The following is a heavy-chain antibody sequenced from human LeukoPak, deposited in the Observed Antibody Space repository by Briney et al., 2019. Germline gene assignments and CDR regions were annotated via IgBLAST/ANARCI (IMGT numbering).Heavy chain of an antibody. CDR1: GFTFSDYY. Sequence: PGGSLRLSCAASGFTFSDYYMSWIRQAPGKGLEWVSYISSSGSTIYYADSVKGRFTISRDNAKNSLYLQMNSLRAEDTAVYYRAKTGYSYGGGRRLLVFPLNYWGQGTLVTVSS. CDR2: ISSSGSTI. J-gene: IGHJ4*02. CDR3: AKTGYSYGGGRRLLVFPLNY. V-gene: IGHV3-11*01. D-gene: IGHD5-18*01.